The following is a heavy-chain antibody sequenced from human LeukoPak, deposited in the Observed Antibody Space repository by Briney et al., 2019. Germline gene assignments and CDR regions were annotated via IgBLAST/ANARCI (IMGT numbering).Heavy chain of an antibody. CDR3: AKDRAYSSSWYGCSTP. CDR2: ISSSSSTI. J-gene: IGHJ5*02. V-gene: IGHV3-48*01. D-gene: IGHD6-13*01. Sequence: PGGSLRLSCAASGFTFSSYSMNWVRQAPGKGLEWVSYISSSSSTIHYADSVKGRFTISRDNAKNSLYLQMNSLRAEDTAVYYCAKDRAYSSSWYGCSTPWGQGTLVTVSS. CDR1: GFTFSSYS.